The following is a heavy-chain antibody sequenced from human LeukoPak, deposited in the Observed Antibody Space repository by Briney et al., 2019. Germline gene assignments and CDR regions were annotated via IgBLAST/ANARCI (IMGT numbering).Heavy chain of an antibody. CDR2: IYYSGST. CDR3: AGEYRGPARGLDY. V-gene: IGHV4-59*01. D-gene: IGHD2-2*01. CDR1: GDSISSYY. J-gene: IGHJ4*02. Sequence: SETLSLTCTVSGDSISSYYWCWILQPPGKGLEWIGYIYYSGSTNYNPSLKSRVTISVDTSKNQFSLKLSAVTAADTAVYCCAGEYRGPARGLDYWGQGTLVTVSS.